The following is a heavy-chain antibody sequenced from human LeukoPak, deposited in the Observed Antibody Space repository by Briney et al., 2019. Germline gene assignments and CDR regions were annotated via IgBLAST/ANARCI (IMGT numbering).Heavy chain of an antibody. V-gene: IGHV1-2*02. CDR2: INPNSGGT. J-gene: IGHJ3*02. CDR1: GGTFSSYA. D-gene: IGHD2/OR15-2a*01. CDR3: ARTTSTEPRDAFDI. Sequence: ASVKVSCKASGGTFSSYAISWVRQAPGQGLEWMGWINPNSGGTNYAQKFQGRVTMTRDTSISTAYMELSRLRSDDTAVYYCARTTSTEPRDAFDIWGQGTMVTVSS.